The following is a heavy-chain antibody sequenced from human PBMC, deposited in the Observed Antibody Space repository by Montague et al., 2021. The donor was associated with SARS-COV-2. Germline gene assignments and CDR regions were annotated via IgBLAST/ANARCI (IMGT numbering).Heavy chain of an antibody. Sequence: SLRLSCAASGFTFNKYSMNWVRQAPGKGLEWVSSISTSSLYIYYTDSVKGRFTVARANAKNSLFLEMNNLRVEDTAVYYCARAHSGSYSVGGDAFDIWGQGTLVTVSS. CDR1: GFTFNKYS. J-gene: IGHJ3*02. CDR3: ARAHSGSYSVGGDAFDI. CDR2: ISTSSLYI. V-gene: IGHV3-21*01. D-gene: IGHD5/OR15-5a*01.